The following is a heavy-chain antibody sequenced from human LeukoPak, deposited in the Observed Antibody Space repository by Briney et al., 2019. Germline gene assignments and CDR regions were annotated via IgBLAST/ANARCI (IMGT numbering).Heavy chain of an antibody. J-gene: IGHJ5*02. D-gene: IGHD6-13*01. CDR2: IYSGGST. CDR3: ARGSSSGWFDP. CDR1: GFTFSSYA. Sequence: GGSLRLSCAASGFTFSSYAMSWVRQAPGKGLEWVSVIYSGGSTYYADSVKGRFTISRDNSKNTLYLQMNSLRAEDTAVYYCARGSSSGWFDPWGQGTLVTVSS. V-gene: IGHV3-66*02.